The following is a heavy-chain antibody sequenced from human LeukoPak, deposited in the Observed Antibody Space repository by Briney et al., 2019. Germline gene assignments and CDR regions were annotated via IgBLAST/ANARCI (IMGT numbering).Heavy chain of an antibody. D-gene: IGHD1-26*01. Sequence: ASVKVSCRASGYTFTSYAMHWVRQAPGQRLEWMGWINAGNGNTKYSQKFQGRVTITRDTSASTAYMELSSLRSEDTAVYYCAGGATHNWFDPWGQGTLVTVSS. V-gene: IGHV1-3*01. J-gene: IGHJ5*02. CDR3: AGGATHNWFDP. CDR2: INAGNGNT. CDR1: GYTFTSYA.